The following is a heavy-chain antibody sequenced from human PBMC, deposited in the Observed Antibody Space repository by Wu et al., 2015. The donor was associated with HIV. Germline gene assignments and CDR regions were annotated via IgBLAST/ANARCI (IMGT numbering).Heavy chain of an antibody. CDR1: GYTFTGYY. D-gene: IGHD6-19*01. CDR2: INPNSGGT. Sequence: QVQLVQSGAEVKKPGASVKVSCKASGYTFTGYYIHWVRQAPGQGLEWMGWINPNSGGTNYAQKFQGRVTMTRDTSISTAYMELSRLRSDDTAVYYCARWRPRIAVADYDYYGMDVVGPRDHGHRLF. CDR3: ARWRPRIAVADYDYYGMDV. J-gene: IGHJ6*02. V-gene: IGHV1-2*02.